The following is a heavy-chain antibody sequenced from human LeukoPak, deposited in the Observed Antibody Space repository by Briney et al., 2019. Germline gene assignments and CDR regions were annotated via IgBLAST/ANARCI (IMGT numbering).Heavy chain of an antibody. J-gene: IGHJ3*02. CDR1: GFTVGSDY. Sequence: PGGSLRLSCAASGFTVGSDYMSWVRQAPGKGLEWVSVLYSGGTTYYTDSVKGRFTISSDNSKNTLYLQMNSLRVEDTAVYYCARDLETDISDAFDIWGQGTMVTVSS. CDR2: LYSGGTT. V-gene: IGHV3-66*01. D-gene: IGHD3-9*01. CDR3: ARDLETDISDAFDI.